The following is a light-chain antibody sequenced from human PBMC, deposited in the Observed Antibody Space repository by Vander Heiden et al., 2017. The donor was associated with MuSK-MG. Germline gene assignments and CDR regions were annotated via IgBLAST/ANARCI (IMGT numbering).Light chain of an antibody. CDR3: QQSDSTLST. CDR1: QSISSY. CDR2: AAS. V-gene: IGKV1-39*01. Sequence: DIQMTQSPSSLSASVGDRVTITCRASQSISSYLNWYQQKPGKAPKLLIYAASSLQSGVPSRFSGSGSGTDFTLTISRLQPEDFATYYCQQSDSTLSTFGQGTKMEIK. J-gene: IGKJ2*01.